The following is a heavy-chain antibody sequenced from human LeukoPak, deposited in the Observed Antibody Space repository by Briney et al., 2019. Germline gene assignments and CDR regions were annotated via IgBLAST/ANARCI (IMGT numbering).Heavy chain of an antibody. CDR2: ISSSGSYI. D-gene: IGHD3-3*01. V-gene: IGHV3-21*01. CDR3: AKEDYDLSYFDF. Sequence: GGSLRLSCAASGFTFSSYSMNWVRQAPGKGLEWVSSISSSGSYIYYADSVKGRFTISRDNAKNSLYLQMNSLRAEDTAVYYCAKEDYDLSYFDFWGQGTLVTVSS. CDR1: GFTFSSYS. J-gene: IGHJ4*02.